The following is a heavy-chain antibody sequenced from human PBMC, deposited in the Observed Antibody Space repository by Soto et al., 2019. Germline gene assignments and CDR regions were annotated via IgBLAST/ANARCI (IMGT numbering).Heavy chain of an antibody. D-gene: IGHD3-10*01. CDR3: ARDFGAGAHFDH. CDR1: GGSLTDYW. Sequence: QVHLQQWGTGLLKPSETLSLTCAVYGGSLTDYWWTWIRQTPGKGLEWIGEINHIGESNHNPSLKCRVTMSLDTAQNQFSLKLTAVTVADTAVYYCARDFGAGAHFDHWGQGSLVTVSS. CDR2: INHIGES. J-gene: IGHJ4*02. V-gene: IGHV4-34*01.